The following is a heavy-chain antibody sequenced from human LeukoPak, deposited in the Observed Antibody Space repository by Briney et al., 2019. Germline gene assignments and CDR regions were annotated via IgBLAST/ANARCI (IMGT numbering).Heavy chain of an antibody. CDR3: ARAKVSSWDNPLDY. J-gene: IGHJ4*02. CDR2: IRHSGSS. Sequence: SETLSLTCTVSGDSISSGDYYWSWIRQPPGKGLEWVGFIRHSGSSYHNPSLKSRVTMSVDMSKNQFSLRLSSVTAADTDVYFCARAKVSSWDNPLDYWGQGTLVTVSS. V-gene: IGHV4-30-4*01. CDR1: GDSISSGDYY. D-gene: IGHD6-13*01.